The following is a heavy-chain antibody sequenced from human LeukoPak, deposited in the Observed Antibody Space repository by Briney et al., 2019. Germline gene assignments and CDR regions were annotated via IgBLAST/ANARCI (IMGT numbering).Heavy chain of an antibody. V-gene: IGHV3-9*01. CDR3: AKGGSGDIVVVVAATPSDY. CDR1: GFTFDDYA. Sequence: GGSLRLSCAASGFTFDDYAMHWVRQAPGKGLEWVSGISWNSGSIGYADSVKGRFTISRDNAKNSLYLQMNSLRAEDTALYYCAKGGSGDIVVVVAATPSDYWGQGTLVTVSS. J-gene: IGHJ4*02. CDR2: ISWNSGSI. D-gene: IGHD2-15*01.